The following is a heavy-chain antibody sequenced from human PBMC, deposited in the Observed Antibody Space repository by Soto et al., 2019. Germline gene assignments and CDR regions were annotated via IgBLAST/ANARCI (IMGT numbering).Heavy chain of an antibody. D-gene: IGHD5-12*01. V-gene: IGHV4-30-4*01. Sequence: SETLSLTCTVSGGSISSGDYYWSWIRQPPGKGLEWIGYIYYSGSTYYNPSLKSRVTISVDTSKNQFSLKLSSVTAADTAVYYCARARGDGYTFGYWGQGTLGTVSS. CDR2: IYYSGST. CDR3: ARARGDGYTFGY. J-gene: IGHJ4*02. CDR1: GGSISSGDYY.